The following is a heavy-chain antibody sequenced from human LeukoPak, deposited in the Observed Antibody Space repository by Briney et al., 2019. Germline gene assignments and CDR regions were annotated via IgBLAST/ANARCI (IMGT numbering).Heavy chain of an antibody. CDR1: GFTVSNNY. CDR3: AKDLEISSSWYSDY. V-gene: IGHV3-53*01. J-gene: IGHJ4*02. Sequence: PGGSLRLSCAASGFTVSNNYMSWVRQAPGKGLEWVSVIYSGGRQYYADSVKGRFTISRDNSKNTLYLQMNSLRAEDPAVYYCAKDLEISSSWYSDYWGQGTLVTVSS. D-gene: IGHD6-13*01. CDR2: IYSGGRQ.